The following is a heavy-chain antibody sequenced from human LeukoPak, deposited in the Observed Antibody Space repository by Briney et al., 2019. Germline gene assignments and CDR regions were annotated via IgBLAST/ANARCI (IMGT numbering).Heavy chain of an antibody. CDR3: ARDSGSSPYQGYYFDY. J-gene: IGHJ4*02. D-gene: IGHD1-26*01. Sequence: SETLSLTCTVSGGSISSYYWSWIRQPAGKGLEWIGRIYTSGSTNYNPSLKSRVTMSVDTSKNQFSLKLSSVTAADTAVYYCARDSGSSPYQGYYFDYWGQGTLVTVSS. V-gene: IGHV4-4*07. CDR1: GGSISSYY. CDR2: IYTSGST.